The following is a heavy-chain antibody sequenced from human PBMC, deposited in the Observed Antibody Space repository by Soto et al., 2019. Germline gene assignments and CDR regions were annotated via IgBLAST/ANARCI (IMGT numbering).Heavy chain of an antibody. D-gene: IGHD6-19*01. J-gene: IGHJ4*02. CDR3: ATEGSSGWPHFDS. V-gene: IGHV3-21*01. CDR2: ISSSGHYI. CDR1: GFTFSSYS. Sequence: PGGSLSLSCAASGFTFSSYSMNWVRQAPGKGLEWVSSISSSGHYIYYADSLKGRFTISRDNAKNSLYLQMNSLRAEDTAVYFCATEGSSGWPHFDSWGQGTLVTVSS.